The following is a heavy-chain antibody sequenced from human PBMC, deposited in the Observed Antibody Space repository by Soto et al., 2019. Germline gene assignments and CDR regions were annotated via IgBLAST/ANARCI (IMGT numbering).Heavy chain of an antibody. D-gene: IGHD2-15*01. Sequence: QITLRESGPTLVKPTQTLTLTCTISGFSLSTRGVGVGWIRQPPGKSLEWLALIYWDDVQRYSPSLKTRLTMTKDTSTSQVFLTMTNMDPLDTATYYCAHSPCSGGTCSLFDYWGQERLFTVS. CDR2: IYWDDVQ. CDR3: AHSPCSGGTCSLFDY. J-gene: IGHJ4*02. V-gene: IGHV2-5*02. CDR1: GFSLSTRGVG.